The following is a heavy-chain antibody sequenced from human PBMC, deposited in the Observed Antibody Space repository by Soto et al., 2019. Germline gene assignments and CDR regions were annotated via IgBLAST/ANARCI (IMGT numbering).Heavy chain of an antibody. CDR1: GYSFTSYW. Sequence: GESLKISCKGSGYSFTSYWIGWVSQMPGKGLERVGIIYPGDSDTRYSPSFQGQVTISAAKTISTGYLQRIGLKASDTAMYYCARLRPGDHPLFDYWGQGTLVTFSS. CDR2: IYPGDSDT. J-gene: IGHJ4*02. D-gene: IGHD7-27*01. V-gene: IGHV5-51*01. CDR3: ARLRPGDHPLFDY.